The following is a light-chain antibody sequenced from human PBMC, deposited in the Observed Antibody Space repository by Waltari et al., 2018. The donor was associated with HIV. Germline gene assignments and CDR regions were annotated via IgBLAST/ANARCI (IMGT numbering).Light chain of an antibody. V-gene: IGLV2-8*01. CDR3: GAYAGSSNVL. CDR1: SSDVGGYNY. J-gene: IGLJ2*01. Sequence: QSALTQPPSASGSPGQSVTISCTGTSSDVGGYNYVSWYQQHPGKAPKLMIYEVSKRPSGVPDRFSGSKSGNTASLTVSGLQVEDEADYYCGAYAGSSNVLFGGGTKLTVL. CDR2: EVS.